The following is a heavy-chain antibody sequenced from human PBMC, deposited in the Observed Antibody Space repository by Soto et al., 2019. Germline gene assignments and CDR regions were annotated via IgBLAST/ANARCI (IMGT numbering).Heavy chain of an antibody. D-gene: IGHD3-22*01. CDR1: GFTFSNAW. V-gene: IGHV3-15*07. Sequence: GGSLRLSCAASGFTFSNAWMNWVRQAPGKGLEWVGRIKSKTDGGTTDYAAPVKGRFTISRDDSKNTLYLQMNSLKTENTAVYYCTTAIYYYDSSGYFDWFDPWGQGTLVTVSS. CDR3: TTAIYYYDSSGYFDWFDP. CDR2: IKSKTDGGTT. J-gene: IGHJ5*02.